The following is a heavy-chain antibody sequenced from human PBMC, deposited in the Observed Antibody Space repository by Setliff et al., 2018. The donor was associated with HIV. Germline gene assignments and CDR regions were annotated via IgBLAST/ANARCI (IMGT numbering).Heavy chain of an antibody. Sequence: SETLSLTCTVSGGSMTTHFWSWIRQPPGKGLEWIGSVYYSGSTNYNPSLKSRVTISLDTSENQFSLNLNSVTAADTAVYYCARDQRLSYWGQGTLVTVSS. J-gene: IGHJ4*02. CDR1: GGSMTTHF. CDR3: ARDQRLSY. V-gene: IGHV4-59*11. CDR2: VYYSGST.